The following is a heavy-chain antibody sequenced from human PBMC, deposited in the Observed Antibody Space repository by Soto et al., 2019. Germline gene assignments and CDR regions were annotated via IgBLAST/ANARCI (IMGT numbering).Heavy chain of an antibody. Sequence: QVQLVESGGGVVQPGRSLRLSCAASGFTFSSYGMHWVRQAPGKGLEWVAVIWYDGSNKYDADSVQGRFTISRDNSKNPLYRQMNSMRAEDTAVYYCARGLDGGRWYVHYYYGMDVWGQGTTVTVSS. CDR2: IWYDGSNK. V-gene: IGHV3-33*01. D-gene: IGHD6-13*01. J-gene: IGHJ6*02. CDR3: ARGLDGGRWYVHYYYGMDV. CDR1: GFTFSSYG.